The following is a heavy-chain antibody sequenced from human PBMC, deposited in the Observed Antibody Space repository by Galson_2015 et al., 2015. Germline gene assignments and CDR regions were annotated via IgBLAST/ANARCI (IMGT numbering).Heavy chain of an antibody. CDR1: GDSVSSNSAA. V-gene: IGHV6-1*01. Sequence: ISGDSVSSNSAAWNWIRQSPSRGLEWLGRTYYRSKWYNDYAVSVKSRITINPDTSKNQFSLQLNSVTPEDTAVYYCAREEKGSGSYYSRPHYYFDYWGQGTLVTVSS. D-gene: IGHD3-10*01. CDR3: AREEKGSGSYYSRPHYYFDY. CDR2: TYYRSKWYN. J-gene: IGHJ4*02.